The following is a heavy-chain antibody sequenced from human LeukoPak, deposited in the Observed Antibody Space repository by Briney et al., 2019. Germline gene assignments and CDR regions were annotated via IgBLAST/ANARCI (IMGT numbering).Heavy chain of an antibody. CDR3: ASWGGQWLLGFWDY. D-gene: IGHD6-19*01. V-gene: IGHV3-30*02. CDR2: IRYDGSNK. J-gene: IGHJ4*02. CDR1: GFTFSSYG. Sequence: GGSLRLSCAASGFTFSSYGMHWVRQAPGKGLEWVAFIRYDGSNKYYADSVKGRFTISRDNPKNTLYLQMNSLRAEDTAVYYCASWGGQWLLGFWDYWGQGTLVTVSS.